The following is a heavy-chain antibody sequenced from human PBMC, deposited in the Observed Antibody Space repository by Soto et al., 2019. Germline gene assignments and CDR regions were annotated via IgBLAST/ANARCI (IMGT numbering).Heavy chain of an antibody. CDR3: ARDASAAIKQWHPYYYYGMDV. V-gene: IGHV1-69*13. Sequence: SVKVSCKASGGTFGSYAISWVRQAPGQGLEWMGGIIPIFGTANYAQKFQGRVTITADESTSTAYMELSSLRSEDTAVYYCARDASAAIKQWHPYYYYGMDVWGQGTTVTVSS. J-gene: IGHJ6*02. CDR1: GGTFGSYA. CDR2: IIPIFGTA. D-gene: IGHD6-19*01.